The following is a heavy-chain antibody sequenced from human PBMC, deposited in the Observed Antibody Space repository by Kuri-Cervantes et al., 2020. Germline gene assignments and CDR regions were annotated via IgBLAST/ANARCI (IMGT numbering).Heavy chain of an antibody. CDR2: ISSSSSYI. V-gene: IGHV3-21*01. J-gene: IGHJ3*02. Sequence: GGSLRLSCAASGFTFSSYSMNWVRQAPGKGLEWVSSISSSSSYIYYADSVKGRLTISRDNAKNSLYLQMNSLRAEDTAMYYCVEGGISTSAFDIWGQGTLVTVSS. CDR1: GFTFSSYS. D-gene: IGHD4-23*01. CDR3: VEGGISTSAFDI.